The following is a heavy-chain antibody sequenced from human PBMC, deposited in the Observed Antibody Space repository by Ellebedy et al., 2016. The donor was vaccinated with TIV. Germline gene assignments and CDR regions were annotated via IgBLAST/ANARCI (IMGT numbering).Heavy chain of an antibody. V-gene: IGHV3-23*01. CDR3: AKGFRGVIMTIDY. CDR1: GFTFSSYA. Sequence: GESLKISCAASGFTFSSYAMSWVRQAPGKGLECVSGISASGGSTYYADSVKGRFTISRDKSKNTLYLQMNSLRAEDTAVFYCAKGFRGVIMTIDYWGQGTLVTVSS. J-gene: IGHJ4*02. D-gene: IGHD3-10*01. CDR2: ISASGGST.